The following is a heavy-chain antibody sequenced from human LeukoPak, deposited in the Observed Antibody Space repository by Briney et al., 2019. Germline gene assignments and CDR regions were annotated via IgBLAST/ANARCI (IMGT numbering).Heavy chain of an antibody. V-gene: IGHV4-34*01. D-gene: IGHD5-18*01. Sequence: SETLSLTCAVYGGSFSGYYWSWIRQPPGKGLEWIGEINHSVSTNYNPSLKSRVTISVDTSKNQFSLKLSSVTAAGTAVYYCARGKGYSYGYFWFDPWGQGTLVTVSS. J-gene: IGHJ5*02. CDR1: GGSFSGYY. CDR2: INHSVST. CDR3: ARGKGYSYGYFWFDP.